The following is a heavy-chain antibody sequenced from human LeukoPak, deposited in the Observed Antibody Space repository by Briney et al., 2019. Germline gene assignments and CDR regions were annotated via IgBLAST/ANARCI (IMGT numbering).Heavy chain of an antibody. D-gene: IGHD1-26*01. CDR1: GYTFSSYY. CDR2: ISPYNGNT. CDR3: AREESIGKYQFLHDY. V-gene: IGHV1-18*04. J-gene: IGHJ4*02. Sequence: ASVKLSCTASGYTFSSYYMHWVRQAPGQGLEWMAWISPYNGNTKYLQKFQGRVTMTTDTSTSTAYMEVRSLRSDDTAVYYCAREESIGKYQFLHDYWGQGTLVTVSS.